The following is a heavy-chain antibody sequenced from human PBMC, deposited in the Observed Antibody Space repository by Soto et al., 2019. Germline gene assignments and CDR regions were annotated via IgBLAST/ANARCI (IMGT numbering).Heavy chain of an antibody. CDR3: ARDWNWDFDY. V-gene: IGHV3-21*01. Sequence: EVQLVESGGGLVKPGGSLRLSCAASGFTFSSYSMNWVRQAPGKGLEWVSSISSSSSYIYYADSVKGRFTISRDNAKNSLYLQMNSLRADDTAVYYCARDWNWDFDYWGQGTLVTVSS. J-gene: IGHJ4*02. CDR1: GFTFSSYS. D-gene: IGHD1-7*01. CDR2: ISSSSSYI.